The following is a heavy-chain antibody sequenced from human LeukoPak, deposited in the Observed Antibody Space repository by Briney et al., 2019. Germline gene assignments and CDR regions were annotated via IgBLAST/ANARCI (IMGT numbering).Heavy chain of an antibody. Sequence: GGSLRLSFAASGFLVSSNYMSWVRPAPGKGLEWVSVIYSSGTTYYADSVKGRFTISRDNSKNTLYLQMNSLRAEDTAVYYCASNYGDSPFDYWGQGTLVTVSS. CDR2: IYSSGTT. J-gene: IGHJ4*02. CDR1: GFLVSSNY. CDR3: ASNYGDSPFDY. V-gene: IGHV3-66*01. D-gene: IGHD4-17*01.